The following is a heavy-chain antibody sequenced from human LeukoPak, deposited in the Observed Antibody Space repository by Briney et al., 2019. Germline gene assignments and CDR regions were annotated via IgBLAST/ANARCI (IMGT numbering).Heavy chain of an antibody. J-gene: IGHJ4*02. Sequence: GGSLRLSCADSGFTFINYALHWVRQAPGKRLEHVSAISSDGDSTYYASSVKGRFTISRDNSKNTLYLQMNTLRTEDTAIYYCGRDYGARARFDCWGQGTLVTVSS. V-gene: IGHV3-64*01. CDR3: GRDYGARARFDC. D-gene: IGHD4/OR15-4a*01. CDR2: ISSDGDST. CDR1: GFTFINYA.